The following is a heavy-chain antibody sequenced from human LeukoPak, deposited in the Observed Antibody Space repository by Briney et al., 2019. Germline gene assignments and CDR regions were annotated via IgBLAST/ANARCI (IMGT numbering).Heavy chain of an antibody. V-gene: IGHV4-4*02. CDR2: IYHSGST. D-gene: IGHD2-2*01. CDR1: GGSISSNNW. J-gene: IGHJ5*02. CDR3: ARAVYCSSTSCYDWFDP. Sequence: PSETLSLTCAVSGGSISSNNWWSWVRQPPGKGLEWIGEIYHSGSTNYNPSLKSRVTISVDKSKNQFSLKLSSVTAANTAVYYCARAVYCSSTSCYDWFDPWGQGTLVTVSS.